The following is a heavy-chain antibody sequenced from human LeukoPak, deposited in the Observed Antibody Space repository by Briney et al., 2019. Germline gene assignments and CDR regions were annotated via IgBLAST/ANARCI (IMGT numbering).Heavy chain of an antibody. J-gene: IGHJ6*03. V-gene: IGHV4-4*07. CDR1: GDSITYFY. CDR3: ARGGGYGYYYYYMDV. CDR2: FSSSGST. D-gene: IGHD3-16*01. Sequence: SETLSLTCSVSGDSITYFYWSWIRQAAGKGLEWIGRFSSSGSTDYNASLKSRVTMSVDTSKNQFSLKLSSVTAADTAVYYCARGGGYGYYYYYMDVWGKGTTVTISS.